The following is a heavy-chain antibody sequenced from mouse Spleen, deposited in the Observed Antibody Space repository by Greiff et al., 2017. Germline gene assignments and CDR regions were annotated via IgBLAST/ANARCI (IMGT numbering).Heavy chain of an antibody. CDR1: GYTFTDYN. J-gene: IGHJ2*01. V-gene: IGHV1-18*01. CDR3: ARYSFHFDY. Sequence: EVQLQQSGAELVRPGASVKIPCKASGYTFTDYNMDWVKQSHGKSLEWIGDINPNNGGTIYNQKFKGKATLTVDKSSSTAYMELRSLTSEDTAVYYCARYSFHFDYWGQGTTLTVSS. CDR2: INPNNGGT. D-gene: IGHD2-12*01.